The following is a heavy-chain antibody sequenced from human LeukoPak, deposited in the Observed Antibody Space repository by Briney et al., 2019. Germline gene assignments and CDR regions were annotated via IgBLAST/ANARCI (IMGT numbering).Heavy chain of an antibody. CDR2: ISGSGDRT. CDR1: GFTFSSFT. J-gene: IGHJ4*02. V-gene: IGHV3-23*01. CDR3: AKDHGVAVAGMYY. Sequence: PGGSLRLYCAASGFTFSSFTMTWGRQAPGKGLEWVSSISGSGDRTYYADSVKGRFTISRDNSRNTLYLQMNSVRAEDTAVYFCAKDHGVAVAGMYYWGQGTLVTVSS. D-gene: IGHD6-19*01.